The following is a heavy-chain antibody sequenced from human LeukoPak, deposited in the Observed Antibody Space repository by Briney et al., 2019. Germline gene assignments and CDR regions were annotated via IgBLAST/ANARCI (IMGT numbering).Heavy chain of an antibody. CDR1: GFTFSSYW. J-gene: IGHJ2*01. V-gene: IGHV3-74*01. CDR3: ASVGPTTGGSYWYFDL. D-gene: IGHD2-8*02. Sequence: PGGSLRLSCAASGFTFSSYWMHWVRQAPGKGLVWVSRINSDGGSTSYADSVKGRFTISRDNAKNTLYLQMNSLRAEDTAVYYCASVGPTTGGSYWYFDLWGRGTLVTVSS. CDR2: INSDGGST.